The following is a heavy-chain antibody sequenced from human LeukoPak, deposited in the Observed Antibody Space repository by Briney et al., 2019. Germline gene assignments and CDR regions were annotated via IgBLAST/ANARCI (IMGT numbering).Heavy chain of an antibody. CDR1: GGSISSGGYY. D-gene: IGHD2-2*01. V-gene: IGHV4-31*03. J-gene: IGHJ5*02. CDR2: IYYSGST. Sequence: SQTLSLTCTVSGGSISSGGYYWSWIRQHPGKGLEWIGYIYYSGSTYYNPSLKSRVTISVDTSRNQFSLKLSSVTAADTAVYYCARARYCSSTSCPDWLDPWGQGTLVTVSS. CDR3: ARARYCSSTSCPDWLDP.